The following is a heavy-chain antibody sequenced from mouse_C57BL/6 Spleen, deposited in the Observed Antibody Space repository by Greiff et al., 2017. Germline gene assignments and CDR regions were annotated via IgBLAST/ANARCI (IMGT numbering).Heavy chain of an antibody. V-gene: IGHV1-59*01. CDR1: GYTFTSYW. CDR2: IDPSDSYT. Sequence: QVQLQQPGAELVRPGTSVKLSCKASGYTFTSYWMHWVKQRPGQGLEWIGVIDPSDSYTNYNQKFKGKATLTVDTSSSTAYIQLSSLTSEDSAVYYCARDGIYYGNYGWYFDVWGTGTTVTVSS. CDR3: ARDGIYYGNYGWYFDV. D-gene: IGHD2-1*01. J-gene: IGHJ1*03.